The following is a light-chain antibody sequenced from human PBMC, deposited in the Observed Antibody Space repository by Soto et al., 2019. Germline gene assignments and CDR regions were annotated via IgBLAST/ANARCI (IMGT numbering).Light chain of an antibody. CDR2: GAS. CDR3: QQYNNWWT. V-gene: IGKV3-15*01. Sequence: EIVMTQSPATLSVSPGERATLSCRASQSVSNKLAWYHQKPGQAPRLLSYGASTRATGVPARFSGSGSGTEFTLTISSLQSEDFAVYYCQQYNNWWTFGQGTKVELK. CDR1: QSVSNK. J-gene: IGKJ1*01.